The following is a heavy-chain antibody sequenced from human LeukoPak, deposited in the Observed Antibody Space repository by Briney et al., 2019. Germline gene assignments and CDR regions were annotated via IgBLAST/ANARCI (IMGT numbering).Heavy chain of an antibody. CDR2: INPNNGGA. D-gene: IGHD3-3*01. J-gene: IGHJ4*02. CDR3: ARAVRFLETVDY. V-gene: IGHV1-2*02. Sequence: ASLKVSCKTSGYTFTDYYIQWVRQAPGQGLEWIGWINPNNGGANYAQKFQGRVTMTRDTSISTAYMELSRLRSDDTAVYYCARAVRFLETVDYWGQGTLVTVSS. CDR1: GYTFTDYY.